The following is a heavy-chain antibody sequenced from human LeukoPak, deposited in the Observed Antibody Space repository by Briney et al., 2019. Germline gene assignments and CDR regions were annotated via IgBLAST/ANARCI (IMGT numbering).Heavy chain of an antibody. CDR1: GFTFSSYS. J-gene: IGHJ4*02. CDR2: INTDGSIT. D-gene: IGHD3-10*01. V-gene: IGHV3-74*01. Sequence: QPGGSLRLSCAASGFTFSSYSMNWVRQAPGKGLVWVSRINTDGSITNYADSVKGRFSISRDNAKNTLYLQMSSLRAEDTAVYYCARDRGPRTGFMVREAYDYWGQGTLVTVSS. CDR3: ARDRGPRTGFMVREAYDY.